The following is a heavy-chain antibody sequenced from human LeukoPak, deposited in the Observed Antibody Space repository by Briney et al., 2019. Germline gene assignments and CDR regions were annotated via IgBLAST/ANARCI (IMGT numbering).Heavy chain of an antibody. CDR3: ARGYCSSTSCFHSGYDLDFDY. J-gene: IGHJ4*02. CDR2: INPNSGGT. D-gene: IGHD2-2*01. CDR1: GYTFTGYY. Sequence: ASVKVSCKASGYTFTGYYMHWVRQAPGQGLEWMGWINPNSGGTNYAQKFQGRVTMTRDTSISTAYMELSRLRSDDTAVYYCARGYCSSTSCFHSGYDLDFDYWGQGTLVTVSS. V-gene: IGHV1-2*02.